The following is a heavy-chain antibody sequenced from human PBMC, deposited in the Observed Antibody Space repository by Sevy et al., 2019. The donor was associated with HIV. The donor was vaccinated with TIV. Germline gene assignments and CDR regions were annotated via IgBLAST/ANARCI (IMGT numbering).Heavy chain of an antibody. J-gene: IGHJ4*02. CDR3: ARVAVEYCTDDCYHRFDY. CDR1: GFTFTLYA. D-gene: IGHD2-21*02. Sequence: GGSLRLSCAASGFTFTLYAIHWVRQAPGKGLEWVALISYSGTNKYYADSVKGGFTISGDDSKNTAYLQMNNLRTDDMAVYYCARVAVEYCTDDCYHRFDYWGQGTQVTVSS. CDR2: ISYSGTNK. V-gene: IGHV3-30-3*01.